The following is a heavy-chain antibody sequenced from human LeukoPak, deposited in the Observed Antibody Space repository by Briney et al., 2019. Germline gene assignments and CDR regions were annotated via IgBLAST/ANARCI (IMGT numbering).Heavy chain of an antibody. CDR2: ISAYNGNT. V-gene: IGHV1-18*01. CDR3: AKSGWPIFHNWFDP. D-gene: IGHD6-19*01. CDR1: GYTFTSYG. Sequence: ASVKVSCKASGYTFTSYGISWVRQAPGQGLEWMGWISAYNGNTNYAQKLQGGVTMTTDTSTSTAYMELRSLRSDDTAVYYCAKSGWPIFHNWFDPWGQGTLVTVSS. J-gene: IGHJ5*02.